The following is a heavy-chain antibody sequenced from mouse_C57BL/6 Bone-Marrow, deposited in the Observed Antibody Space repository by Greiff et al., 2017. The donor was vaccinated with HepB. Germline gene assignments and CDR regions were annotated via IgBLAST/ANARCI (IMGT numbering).Heavy chain of an antibody. Sequence: EVQLVESEGGLVQPGSSMKLSCTASGFTFSDYYMAWVRQVPEKGLEWVANINYDGSSTYYLDSLKSRFIISRDNAKNILYLQMSSLKSEDTATYYCARDRGSSYRYYAMDYWGQGTSVTVSS. V-gene: IGHV5-16*01. D-gene: IGHD1-1*01. CDR1: GFTFSDYY. CDR2: INYDGSST. J-gene: IGHJ4*01. CDR3: ARDRGSSYRYYAMDY.